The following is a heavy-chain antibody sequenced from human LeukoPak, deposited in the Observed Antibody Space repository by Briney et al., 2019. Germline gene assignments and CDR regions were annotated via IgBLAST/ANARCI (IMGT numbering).Heavy chain of an antibody. CDR1: GYTFTSYA. Sequence: ASVKVSCKASGYTFTSYAISWVRQAPGQGLEWMGGIIPIFGTANYAQKFQGRVTITTDESTSTAYMELSSLRSEDTAVYYCASKAAAGIGTWFDPWGQGTLVTVSS. D-gene: IGHD6-13*01. CDR3: ASKAAAGIGTWFDP. CDR2: IIPIFGTA. J-gene: IGHJ5*02. V-gene: IGHV1-69*05.